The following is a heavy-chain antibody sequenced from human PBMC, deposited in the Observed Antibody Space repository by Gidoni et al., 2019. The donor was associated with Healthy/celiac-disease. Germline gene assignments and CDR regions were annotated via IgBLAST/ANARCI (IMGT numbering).Heavy chain of an antibody. CDR1: GFPFRSYS. D-gene: IGHD6-19*01. V-gene: IGHV3-21*01. Sequence: EVPLVESGGGLVTPGGSLRLSCAAYGFPFRSYSMNWVRQAQGKGLEWFASISSSSSYIYYADSVKGRFTISRDNAKNSLYLQMNSLRAEDTAVYYCARDTGSGWYGGYFDYWGQGTLVTVSA. J-gene: IGHJ4*02. CDR2: ISSSSSYI. CDR3: ARDTGSGWYGGYFDY.